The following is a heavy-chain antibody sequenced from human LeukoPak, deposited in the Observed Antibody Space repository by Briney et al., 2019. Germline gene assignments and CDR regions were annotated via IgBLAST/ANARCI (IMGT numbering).Heavy chain of an antibody. J-gene: IGHJ4*02. CDR2: VRYDGSKI. CDR3: AKDSPKQHLRYXDY. Sequence: PGGSLRLSCAASGFTFSSYEMNWVRQAPGKGLEWVAFVRYDGSKIYYAESVKGRFTLSRDISKNTLYLQMNSLRAEDTAVYYCAKDSPKQHLRYXDYWXXXTLXTVSX. D-gene: IGHD1-1*01. CDR1: GFTFSSYE. V-gene: IGHV3-30*02.